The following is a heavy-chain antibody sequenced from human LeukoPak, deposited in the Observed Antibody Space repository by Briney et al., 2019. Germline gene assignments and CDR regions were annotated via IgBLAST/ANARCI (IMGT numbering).Heavy chain of an antibody. V-gene: IGHV4-59*08. CDR3: ARGLRYFDWLPRNWFDP. CDR1: GGSISSYY. J-gene: IGHJ5*02. CDR2: IYYSGST. D-gene: IGHD3-9*01. Sequence: PSETLSLTCTVSGGSISSYYWSWIRQPPGKGLEWIGYIYYSGSTNYNPSLKSRVTISVDTSKNQFSLKLSSVTAADTAVYYCARGLRYFDWLPRNWFDPWGQGTLVTVSS.